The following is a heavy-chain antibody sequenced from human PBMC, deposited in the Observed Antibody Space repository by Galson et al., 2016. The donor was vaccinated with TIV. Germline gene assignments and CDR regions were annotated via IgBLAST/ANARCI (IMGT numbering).Heavy chain of an antibody. CDR2: ISNTGTT. J-gene: IGHJ5*02. CDR3: ARQPTGFPNWFDP. V-gene: IGHV4-38-2*01. Sequence: EWIGSISNTGTTYYNPSLKSRITISQDTSKNHLSLKLTSVAAADTALYYCARQPTGFPNWFDPWGQGTLVTVSS. D-gene: IGHD3-9*01.